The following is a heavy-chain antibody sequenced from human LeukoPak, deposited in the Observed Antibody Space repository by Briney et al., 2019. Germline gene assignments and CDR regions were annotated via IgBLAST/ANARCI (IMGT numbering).Heavy chain of an antibody. CDR3: ARGLVRGADY. CDR1: GFTFSSYS. V-gene: IGHV3-48*04. CDR2: ISSSSSTI. D-gene: IGHD3-10*01. Sequence: GGSLRLSCAASGFTFSSYSMNWVRQAPGKGLEWVSYISSSSSTIYYADSVKGRFTISRDNAKNSLCLQMNSLRAEDTAVYYCARGLVRGADYWGQGTLVTVSS. J-gene: IGHJ4*02.